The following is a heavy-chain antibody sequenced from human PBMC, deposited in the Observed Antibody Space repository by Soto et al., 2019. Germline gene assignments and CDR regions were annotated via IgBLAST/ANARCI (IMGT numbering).Heavy chain of an antibody. Sequence: ASVKVSCKASGYTFTSYYMNWVRQAPGQGLEWLGIINPSGGYTTYAQRFLGRVTMTSDTSTSTVHMELGSLTSEDTAVYYCARGAKYSSGWYFDYWGQGTLVTVSS. D-gene: IGHD6-19*01. V-gene: IGHV1-46*03. CDR1: GYTFTSYY. CDR3: ARGAKYSSGWYFDY. CDR2: INPSGGYT. J-gene: IGHJ4*02.